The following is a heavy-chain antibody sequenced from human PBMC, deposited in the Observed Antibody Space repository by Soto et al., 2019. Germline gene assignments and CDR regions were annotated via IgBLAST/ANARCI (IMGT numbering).Heavy chain of an antibody. CDR1: GGSISSGGYY. CDR2: IYYSGST. CDR3: ARSGNVDDSSGYYKFDY. Sequence: QVQLQESGPGLVKPSQTLSLTCTVSGGSISSGGYYWSWIRQHPGKGLEWIGYIYYSGSTYYNPSLKGRIIITVDTSKNQSSLKLSSVTAADTAVYYCARSGNVDDSSGYYKFDYWGQGTLVTVSS. D-gene: IGHD3-22*01. J-gene: IGHJ4*02. V-gene: IGHV4-31*03.